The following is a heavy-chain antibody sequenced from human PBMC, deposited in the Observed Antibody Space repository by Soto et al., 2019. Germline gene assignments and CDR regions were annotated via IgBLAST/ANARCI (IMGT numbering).Heavy chain of an antibody. CDR3: ASSHYDILTTDYMEV. Sequence: SETLSLTCAVYGGSFSGYYWSWIRQPPGKGLEWIGEINHSGSTNYNPSLKSRVTISVDTSKNQFSLKLSSVTAADTAVYYCASSHYDILTTDYMEVWGKGTTVTVSS. CDR1: GGSFSGYY. J-gene: IGHJ6*03. V-gene: IGHV4-34*01. D-gene: IGHD3-9*01. CDR2: INHSGST.